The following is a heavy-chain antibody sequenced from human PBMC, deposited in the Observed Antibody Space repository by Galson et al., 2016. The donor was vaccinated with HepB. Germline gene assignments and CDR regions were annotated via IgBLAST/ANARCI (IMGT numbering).Heavy chain of an antibody. CDR3: ARGSYSRESLPLVV. CDR2: INQLGTT. Sequence: SETLSLTCIVRGGSFSGYFWNWIRQPPGKGLEWIGEINQLGTTKYNPSLNNRVSTSLDTSQSQVSLKLTPVTGADAAVYFCARGSYSRESLPLVVWGQGTTVAVSS. D-gene: IGHD6-13*01. CDR1: GGSFSGYF. J-gene: IGHJ6*02. V-gene: IGHV4-34*01.